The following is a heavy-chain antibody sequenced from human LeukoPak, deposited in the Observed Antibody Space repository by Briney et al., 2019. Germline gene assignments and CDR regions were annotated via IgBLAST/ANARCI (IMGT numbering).Heavy chain of an antibody. D-gene: IGHD7-27*01. CDR3: AREAGRTGDGPLDY. CDR2: IYYSGST. J-gene: IGHJ4*02. Sequence: SETLSLTCTVSGGSISSYYWSWIRQPPGKGLEWIRYIYYSGSTSYNPSLKSRVTISVDTSKNQFSLKLSSVTAADTAVYYCAREAGRTGDGPLDYWGQGTLVTVSS. V-gene: IGHV4-59*01. CDR1: GGSISSYY.